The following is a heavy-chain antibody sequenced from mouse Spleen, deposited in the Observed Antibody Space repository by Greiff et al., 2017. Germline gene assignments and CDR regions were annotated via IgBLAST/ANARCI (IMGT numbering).Heavy chain of an antibody. V-gene: IGHV3-6*01. J-gene: IGHJ3*01. CDR1: GYSITSGYY. D-gene: IGHD1-1*01. CDR3: ARDYYWFAY. CDR2: ISYDGSN. Sequence: EVKLMESGPGLVKPSQSLSLTCSVTGYSITSGYYWNWIRQFPGNKLEWMGYISYDGSNNYNPSLKNRISITRDTSKNQFFLKLNSVTTEDTATYYCARDYYWFAYWGQGTLVTVSA.